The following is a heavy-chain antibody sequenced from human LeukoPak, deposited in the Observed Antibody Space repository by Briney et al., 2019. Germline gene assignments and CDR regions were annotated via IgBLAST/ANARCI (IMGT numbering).Heavy chain of an antibody. V-gene: IGHV3-30*02. D-gene: IGHD5-12*01. CDR2: IRYDGSNK. CDR1: GFTFDDYG. Sequence: GGSLRLSCAASGFTFDDYGMHWVRQAPGKGLEWVAFIRYDGSNKYYADSVKGRFTISRDNSKNTLYLQMNSLRAEDTAVYYCAKDRDSGYSLYNWFDPWGQGTLVTVSS. CDR3: AKDRDSGYSLYNWFDP. J-gene: IGHJ5*02.